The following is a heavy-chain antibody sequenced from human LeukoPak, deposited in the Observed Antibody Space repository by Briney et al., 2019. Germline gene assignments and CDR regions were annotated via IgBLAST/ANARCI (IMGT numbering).Heavy chain of an antibody. CDR1: GGSISSGGYF. V-gene: IGHV4-31*03. CDR2: IYHSGSA. Sequence: SQTLSLTCTVSGGSISSGGYFWSWIRQHPGKGLELIGYIYHSGSAYYNPSLKSRVSMSVDTSNNQFSLNLSSVTAADTAVYFCARVLCSSSSEDWFDPWGQGTLVTVSS. J-gene: IGHJ5*02. D-gene: IGHD6-6*01. CDR3: ARVLCSSSSEDWFDP.